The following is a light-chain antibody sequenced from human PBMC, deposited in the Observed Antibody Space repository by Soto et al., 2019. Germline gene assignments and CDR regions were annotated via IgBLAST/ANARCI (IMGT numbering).Light chain of an antibody. CDR2: RND. V-gene: IGLV1-40*01. CDR3: QYRDSSLSSSRV. J-gene: IGLJ3*02. Sequence: QSVLTQPPSVSGAPGQTVTISCTGNSSNIGADFDVHWYQHLPGTAPKLLISRNDNRPSGVPDRFSGSKSGTSASLAITGLQVEDEDDYYCQYRDSSLSSSRVFGGGTKLTVL. CDR1: SSNIGADFD.